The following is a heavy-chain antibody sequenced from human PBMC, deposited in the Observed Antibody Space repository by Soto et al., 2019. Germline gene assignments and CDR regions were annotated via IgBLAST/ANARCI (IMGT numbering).Heavy chain of an antibody. J-gene: IGHJ5*02. Sequence: QVQLQESGPGLVKPSETLSLTCTVSGGSVSSGSYYWSWIRQPPGKGLEWIGYIYYSGSTNYNPPLKSRVTILVDTSKNQFCLRLSSVTAADTAVYYCARATYYDFWSGYSNWFDPWGQGTLVTVSS. CDR3: ARATYYDFWSGYSNWFDP. CDR1: GGSVSSGSYY. V-gene: IGHV4-61*01. CDR2: IYYSGST. D-gene: IGHD3-3*01.